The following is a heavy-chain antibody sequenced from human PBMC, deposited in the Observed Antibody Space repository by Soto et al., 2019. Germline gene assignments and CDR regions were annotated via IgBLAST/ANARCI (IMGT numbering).Heavy chain of an antibody. D-gene: IGHD3-3*01. Sequence: TGGSLRLSCAASGFTFSDYYMSWIRQAPGKGLEWVSYISSSSSYTNYADSVKGRFTISRDNAKNSLYLQMNSLGAEDTAVYYRARGGSGVAPTRGGGYWGPGTQVTVSS. CDR2: ISSSSSYT. V-gene: IGHV3-11*06. CDR3: ARGGSGVAPTRGGGY. CDR1: GFTFSDYY. J-gene: IGHJ4*01.